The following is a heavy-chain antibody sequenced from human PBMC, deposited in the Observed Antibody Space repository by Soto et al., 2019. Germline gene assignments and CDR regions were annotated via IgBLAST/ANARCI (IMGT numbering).Heavy chain of an antibody. V-gene: IGHV3-23*04. J-gene: IGHJ6*02. D-gene: IGHD3-10*01. CDR1: GFTFSRYA. CDR3: AKDGKMRTKVWFPAGYGMDV. CDR2: ISVSGDNT. Sequence: EVQLVESGGGLVKPGGSLRLSCAASGFTFSRYAMNWVRQAPGRGLQWISGISVSGDNTSYVESVRGRFTGYRDNSKNTLYMKMNNLRAEDTALYYCAKDGKMRTKVWFPAGYGMDVWGQGTTVTVSS.